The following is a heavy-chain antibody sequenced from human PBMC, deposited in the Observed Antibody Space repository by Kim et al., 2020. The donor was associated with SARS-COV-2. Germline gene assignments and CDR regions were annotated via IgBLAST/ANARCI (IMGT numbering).Heavy chain of an antibody. D-gene: IGHD3-22*01. CDR2: INPHGGSS. J-gene: IGHJ4*02. CDR1: GYTLTNYY. Sequence: ASVKVSCKASGYTLTNYYMHWVRQAPGQGLEWMGLINPHGGSSNYAQKFQGRVIMTRDTSTSTVYMEMSSLRSDDTAVYYCARGGNLDDNSAYYDPLEYWGQGTLVTVSS. V-gene: IGHV1-46*01. CDR3: ARGGNLDDNSAYYDPLEY.